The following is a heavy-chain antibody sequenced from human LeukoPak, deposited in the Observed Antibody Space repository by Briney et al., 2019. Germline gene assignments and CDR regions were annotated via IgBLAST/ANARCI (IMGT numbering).Heavy chain of an antibody. CDR3: SRGPRRSMVVTRYFDY. CDR2: INHSGST. V-gene: IGHV4-34*01. J-gene: IGHJ4*02. CDR1: GWSLSGYY. D-gene: IGHD4-23*01. Sequence: PSETLSLTCAVYGWSLSGYYWSWCRQPPGKGREWRGEINHSGSTNYNPSLKRRGTTSSDTSKNQFSLKLRSVTAADTAVYYCSRGPRRSMVVTRYFDYWGQGTLVTVSS.